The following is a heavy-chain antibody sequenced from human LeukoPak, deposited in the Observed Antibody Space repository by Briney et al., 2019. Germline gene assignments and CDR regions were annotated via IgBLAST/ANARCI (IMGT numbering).Heavy chain of an antibody. Sequence: GGSLRLSCAGSEFAVSNSYMSWVRQAPGKGLEWVSIIYSGGITYYTDSVKGRFTISRDNSKNTLYLQMNSLRDDDPAVYYCVRDSTTFRFGFWGQGTLVTVSS. D-gene: IGHD2/OR15-2a*01. CDR2: IYSGGIT. V-gene: IGHV3-53*01. CDR1: EFAVSNSY. CDR3: VRDSTTFRFGF. J-gene: IGHJ4*02.